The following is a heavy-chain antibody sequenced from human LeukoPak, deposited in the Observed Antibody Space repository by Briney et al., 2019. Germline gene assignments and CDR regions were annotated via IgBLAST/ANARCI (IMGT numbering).Heavy chain of an antibody. CDR3: ARASRTIVARTFDI. V-gene: IGHV1-2*02. CDR2: INPNSGGT. J-gene: IGHJ3*02. CDR1: GYTFTGYY. D-gene: IGHD5-12*01. Sequence: ASVKVSCKASGYTFTGYYIHWVRQAPGQGLEWMGWINPNSGGTNYAQKFQGRVTMTRDTSISTAYMELTRLRSDDTAVYYCARASRTIVARTFDIWGQGTMVTVSS.